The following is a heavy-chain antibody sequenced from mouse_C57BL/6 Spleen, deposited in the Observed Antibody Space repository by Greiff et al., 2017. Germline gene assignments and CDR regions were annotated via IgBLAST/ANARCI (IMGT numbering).Heavy chain of an antibody. CDR1: GYTFTDYE. CDR3: TRRGANWDYFDY. Sequence: LVESGAELVRPGASVTLSCKASGYTFTDYEMHWVKQTPVHGLEWIGAIDPETGGTAYNQKFKGKAILTADKSSSTAYMELRSLTSEDSAVYYCTRRGANWDYFDYWGQGTTLTVSS. D-gene: IGHD4-1*01. J-gene: IGHJ2*01. CDR2: IDPETGGT. V-gene: IGHV1-15*01.